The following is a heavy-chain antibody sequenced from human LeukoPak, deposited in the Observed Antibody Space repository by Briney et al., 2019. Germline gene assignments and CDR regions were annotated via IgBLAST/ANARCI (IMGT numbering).Heavy chain of an antibody. V-gene: IGHV4-34*01. CDR3: ARQGASAFDI. Sequence: PSETLSLTCAVYGGSFSGYYWSWIRQPPGKGLEWIGEINHSGSTNYNPSLKSRVTISVDTSKNQFSLKLSSVTAADTAVYYCARQGASAFDIWGQGTMVTVSS. D-gene: IGHD2-2*01. J-gene: IGHJ3*02. CDR1: GGSFSGYY. CDR2: INHSGST.